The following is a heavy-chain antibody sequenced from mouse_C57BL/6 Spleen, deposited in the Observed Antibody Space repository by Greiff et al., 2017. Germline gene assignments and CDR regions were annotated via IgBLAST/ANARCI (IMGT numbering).Heavy chain of an antibody. CDR2: ISSGGVYI. CDR3: TRDGNWDGYAMDY. CDR1: GFTFSSYA. D-gene: IGHD4-1*01. V-gene: IGHV5-9-1*02. Sequence: EVQLVESGEGLVKPGGSLKLSCAASGFTFSSYAMSWVRQTPEKRLEWVAYISSGGVYIYYADTVKGRFTISRDNARNTLYLQMSSLKSEDTAMYYCTRDGNWDGYAMDYWGQGTSVTVSS. J-gene: IGHJ4*01.